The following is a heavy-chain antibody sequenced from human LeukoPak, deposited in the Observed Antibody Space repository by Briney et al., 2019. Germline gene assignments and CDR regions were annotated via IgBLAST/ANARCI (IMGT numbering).Heavy chain of an antibody. J-gene: IGHJ4*02. CDR3: ARDHNWGPDY. CDR2: IHPNSGDT. Sequence: GSMKVSCKASGYSFTDHYLHWLRQAPGQGLEWMGWIHPNSGDTNYVQRFQGRVSLTRDTSISTAYMELSSLRSDDTAVYYCARDHNWGPDYWGQGTLVSVSS. CDR1: GYSFTDHY. D-gene: IGHD7-27*01. V-gene: IGHV1-2*02.